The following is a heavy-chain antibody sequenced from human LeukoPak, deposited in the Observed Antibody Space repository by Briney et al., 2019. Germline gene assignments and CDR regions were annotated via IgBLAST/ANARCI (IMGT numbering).Heavy chain of an antibody. D-gene: IGHD6-13*01. CDR2: IYYSGST. CDR1: GGSISSYY. J-gene: IGHJ4*02. V-gene: IGHV4-59*08. CDR3: ARHGIAAAGPNDY. Sequence: PSETLPLTCTVSGGSISSYYWSWIRQPPGKGLEWIGYIYYSGSTNYNPSLKSRVTISVDTSKNQFSLKLSSVTAADTAVYYCARHGIAAAGPNDYWGQGTLVTVSS.